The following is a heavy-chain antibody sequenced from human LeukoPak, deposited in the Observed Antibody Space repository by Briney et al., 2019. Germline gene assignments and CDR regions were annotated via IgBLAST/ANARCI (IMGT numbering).Heavy chain of an antibody. CDR2: IYRSGST. V-gene: IGHV4-61*02. CDR3: ARWVESTNYYMDV. J-gene: IGHJ6*03. Sequence: SETLSLTCTVSGGSISSGSYYWSWIRQPAGKGLEWFGRIYRSGSTNYNPALKSRVTISVDTSKNQLSLKLSSVTAADTAVYYCARWVESTNYYMDVWGKGTTVTVS. D-gene: IGHD5-24*01. CDR1: GGSISSGSYY.